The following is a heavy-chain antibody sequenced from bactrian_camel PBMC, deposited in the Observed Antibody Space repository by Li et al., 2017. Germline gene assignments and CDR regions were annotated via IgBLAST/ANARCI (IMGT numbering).Heavy chain of an antibody. D-gene: IGHD6*01. CDR3: AARPAFWYGCGTREEYNY. CDR2: ISPASGRR. V-gene: IGHV3S40*01. J-gene: IGHJ4*01. Sequence: VQLVESGGGSVQAGGSLRLSCAASGYTYNSYYMGWFRQAPGKEREGVAAISPASGRRYYGDSVKGRFTISQDDAKNTVYLQMNSLEPEDTAIYYCAARPAFWYGCGTREEYNYWGQGTQVTVS. CDR1: GYTYNSYY.